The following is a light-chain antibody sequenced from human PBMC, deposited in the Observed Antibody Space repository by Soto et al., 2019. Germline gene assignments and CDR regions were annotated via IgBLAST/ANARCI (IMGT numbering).Light chain of an antibody. CDR1: SSDVGGYNY. CDR2: DVS. Sequence: QSALTQPRSVSGSPGQSVTISCTGTSSDVGGYNYVSWYQQHPGKAPKLMIYDVSERPSGVPDRFSGSKSGNTASLTISGLQAEDEADYHCCSYSGSHTLMFGGGTKLTVL. J-gene: IGLJ3*02. V-gene: IGLV2-11*01. CDR3: CSYSGSHTLM.